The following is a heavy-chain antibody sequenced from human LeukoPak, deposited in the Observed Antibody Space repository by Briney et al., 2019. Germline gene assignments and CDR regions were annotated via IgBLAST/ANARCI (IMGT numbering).Heavy chain of an antibody. V-gene: IGHV3-21*01. CDR1: GFTFSTST. Sequence: GGSLRLSCAASGFTFSTSTMNWVRQAPGQGLEWVSSIGPSSSNIYYTDSVRGRFTISRDNAKNSLYLQMNSLRAEDTAVYYCVRTPNSADFPNWLDPWGQGTLVTVSS. CDR2: IGPSSSNI. J-gene: IGHJ5*02. CDR3: VRTPNSADFPNWLDP. D-gene: IGHD2/OR15-2a*01.